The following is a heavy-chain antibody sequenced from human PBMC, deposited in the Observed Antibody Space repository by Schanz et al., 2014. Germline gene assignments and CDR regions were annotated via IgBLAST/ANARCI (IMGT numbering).Heavy chain of an antibody. J-gene: IGHJ4*02. CDR2: INSVGSNT. D-gene: IGHD5-18*01. CDR1: GFGFSSYS. CDR3: AKDAENTAMITDYFDY. Sequence: EVQLVESGGGLVQPGGSLRLSCAASGFGFSSYSMNWVRQAPGKGLEWVARINSVGSNTDYADSVTGRFTISRDNAKTTVYLQMNSLRAEDTAVYYCAKDAENTAMITDYFDYWGQGTLVTVSS. V-gene: IGHV3-21*04.